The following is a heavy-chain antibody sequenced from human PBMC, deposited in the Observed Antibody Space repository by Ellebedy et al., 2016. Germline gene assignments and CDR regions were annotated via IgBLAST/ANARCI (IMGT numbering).Heavy chain of an antibody. CDR2: INSDGSTT. J-gene: IGHJ4*02. CDR1: DFTFSSYW. Sequence: GESLKISCAASDFTFSSYWMHWVRQAPGKGLVWVSRINSDGSTTTYADSVKGRFTISRDNAKNTLYLQMNSLRGEDTAVYYCVKGTTVPDYWGQGTLVTVSS. CDR3: VKGTTVPDY. V-gene: IGHV3-74*01. D-gene: IGHD4-11*01.